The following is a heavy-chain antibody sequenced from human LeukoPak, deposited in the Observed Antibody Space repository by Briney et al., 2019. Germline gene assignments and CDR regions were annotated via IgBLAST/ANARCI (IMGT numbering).Heavy chain of an antibody. J-gene: IGHJ6*03. CDR1: GGTFSSYA. CDR3: ARGLGEYCSSTSCYIYYYYMDV. D-gene: IGHD2-2*02. Sequence: SVKVPCKASGGTFSSYAISWVRQAPGQGLEWMGGIIPIFGTANYAQKFQGRVTITTDEPTSTAYMELSSLRSEDTAVYYCARGLGEYCSSTSCYIYYYYMDVWGKGTTVTVSS. V-gene: IGHV1-69*05. CDR2: IIPIFGTA.